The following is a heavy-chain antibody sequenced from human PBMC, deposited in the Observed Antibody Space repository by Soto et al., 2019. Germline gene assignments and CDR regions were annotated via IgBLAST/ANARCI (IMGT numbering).Heavy chain of an antibody. CDR1: GYTFTSYG. CDR3: ARLRPQNYHDSSGYRPDYYYYGMDV. Sequence: GASVKVSCKXSGYTFTSYGISWVRQAPGQGLEWMGWISAYNGNTNYAQKLQGRVTMTTDTSTSTAYMELRSLRSDDTAVYYCARLRPQNYHDSSGYRPDYYYYGMDVWGQGTTVTVSS. J-gene: IGHJ6*02. D-gene: IGHD3-22*01. V-gene: IGHV1-18*04. CDR2: ISAYNGNT.